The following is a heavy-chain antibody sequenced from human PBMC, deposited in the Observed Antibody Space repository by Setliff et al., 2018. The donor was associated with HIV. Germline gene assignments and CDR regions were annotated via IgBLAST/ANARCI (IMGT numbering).Heavy chain of an antibody. D-gene: IGHD1-26*01. J-gene: IGHJ4*01. Sequence: SETLSLTCTVSGASSIYFWGWIRQPPGKGLEWIGSVYYSGSTYYNPSLKSRVTISMDTSKNQFSLKLNSVTAADTAVYYCAKDRSGSYRTFDYWGHGTLVTVSS. V-gene: IGHV4-39*07. CDR3: AKDRSGSYRTFDY. CDR2: VYYSGST. CDR1: GASSIYF.